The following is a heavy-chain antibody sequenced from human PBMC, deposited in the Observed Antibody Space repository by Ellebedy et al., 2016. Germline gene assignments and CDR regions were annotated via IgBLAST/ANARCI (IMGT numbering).Heavy chain of an antibody. J-gene: IGHJ5*02. D-gene: IGHD6-13*01. CDR1: GFTFDDYA. Sequence: GGSLRLSCAASGFTFDDYAMHWVRQAPGKGLQWVSLISWDGGSTYYADSVKGRFTISRDNSENSLYLQMNSLRAEDTALYYCVKGGDIAATIGGDWFDPWGQGTLVTVSS. CDR3: VKGGDIAATIGGDWFDP. CDR2: ISWDGGST. V-gene: IGHV3-43D*03.